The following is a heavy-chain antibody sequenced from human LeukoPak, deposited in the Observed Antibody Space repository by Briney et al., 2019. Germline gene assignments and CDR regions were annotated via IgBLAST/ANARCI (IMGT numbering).Heavy chain of an antibody. D-gene: IGHD6-13*01. V-gene: IGHV4-39*02. CDR1: GFTFSSYA. CDR3: AREDKAAARWFDP. J-gene: IGHJ5*02. CDR2: IYYSGST. Sequence: PGGSLRLSCAASGFTFSSYAMSWVRQAPGKGLEWIGSIYYSGSTYYNPSLKSRVTISVDTSKNQFSLKLSSVTAADTAVYYCAREDKAAARWFDPWGQGTLVTVSS.